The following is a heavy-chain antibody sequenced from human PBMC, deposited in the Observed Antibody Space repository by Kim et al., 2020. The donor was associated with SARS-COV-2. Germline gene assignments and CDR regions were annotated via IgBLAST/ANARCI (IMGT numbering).Heavy chain of an antibody. V-gene: IGHV3-11*01. CDR3: ARDSNESLLRYFDWLLYPDR. Sequence: GGSLRLSCAASGFTFSDYYMSWIRQAPGKGLEWVSYISSSGSTIYYADSVKGRFTISRDNAKNSLYLQMNSLRAEDTAVYYCARDSNESLLRYFDWLLYPDRWGRGTLVTDSS. CDR2: ISSSGSTI. CDR1: GFTFSDYY. D-gene: IGHD3-9*01. J-gene: IGHJ2*01.